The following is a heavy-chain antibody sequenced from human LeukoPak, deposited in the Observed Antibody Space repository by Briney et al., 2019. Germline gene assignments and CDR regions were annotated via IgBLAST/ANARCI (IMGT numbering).Heavy chain of an antibody. D-gene: IGHD6-13*01. CDR1: GGSISSGDYY. CDR2: IYYSGST. V-gene: IGHV4-30-4*01. Sequence: SETLSLTCTVSGGSISSGDYYWGWIRQPPGKGLEWIGYIYYSGSTYYNPSLKSRVTISVDTSKNQFSLKLSSVTAADTAVYYCARDRIAAAGTIDPWGQGTLVTVSS. CDR3: ARDRIAAAGTIDP. J-gene: IGHJ5*02.